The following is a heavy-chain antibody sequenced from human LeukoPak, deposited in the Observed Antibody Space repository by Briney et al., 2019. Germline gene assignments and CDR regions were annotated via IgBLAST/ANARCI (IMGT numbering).Heavy chain of an antibody. CDR1: GFTFSSYG. V-gene: IGHV1-3*01. J-gene: IGHJ6*02. D-gene: IGHD6-19*01. CDR2: INAGNGNT. CDR3: ARDRVFGSGLPAYYYGMDV. Sequence: GGSLRLSCAASGFTFSSYGMHWVRQAPGQRLEWMGWINAGNGNTKFSQKFQGRVTITRDTSASIAYMELSTLRSEDTAVYYCARDRVFGSGLPAYYYGMDVWGQGTTVTVSS.